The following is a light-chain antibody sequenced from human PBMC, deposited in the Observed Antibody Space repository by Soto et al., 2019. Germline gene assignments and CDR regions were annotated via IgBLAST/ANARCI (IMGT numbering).Light chain of an antibody. V-gene: IGKV1-33*01. CDR2: DAS. J-gene: IGKJ5*01. CDR3: QQYDNLPIT. CDR1: QDISNY. Sequence: EIQMTQSPSSLSASVGDRVTITCQASQDISNYLNWYQQKPGKAPKLLIYDASNLETGVPSRFSGSGSRPDFTFTISSLQPEDIATYYCQQYDNLPITFGQGTRLEIK.